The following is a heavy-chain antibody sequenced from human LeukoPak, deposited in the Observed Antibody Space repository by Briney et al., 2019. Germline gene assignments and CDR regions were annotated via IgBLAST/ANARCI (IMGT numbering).Heavy chain of an antibody. CDR3: AKGLWFGELDPVDV. Sequence: GGSLRLSCAASGFTFDDYTMHWVRQAPGKGLEWVSLISWDGGSTYYADSVKGRFTIPRDNSKNSLYLQMNSLRTEDTALYYCAKGLWFGELDPVDVWGQGTTVTVSS. V-gene: IGHV3-43*01. CDR1: GFTFDDYT. CDR2: ISWDGGST. D-gene: IGHD3-10*01. J-gene: IGHJ6*02.